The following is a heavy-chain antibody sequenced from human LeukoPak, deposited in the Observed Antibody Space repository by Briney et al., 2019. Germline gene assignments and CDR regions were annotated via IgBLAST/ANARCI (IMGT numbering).Heavy chain of an antibody. V-gene: IGHV3-21*01. CDR3: ARGYGSGNREDY. D-gene: IGHD3-10*01. CDR1: GFTFSSYS. J-gene: IGHJ4*02. Sequence: GGSLRLSCTASGFTFSSYSMKWVRQAPGKGLEWVSSIRSSSTYTYYADSVKGRFTISRDNAKNSLYLQMNSLRAEDTAVYYCARGYGSGNREDYWGQGTLVTVSS. CDR2: IRSSSTYT.